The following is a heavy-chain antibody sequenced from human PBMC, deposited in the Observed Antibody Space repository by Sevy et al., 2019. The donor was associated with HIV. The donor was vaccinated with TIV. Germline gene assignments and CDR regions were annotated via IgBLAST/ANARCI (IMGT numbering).Heavy chain of an antibody. D-gene: IGHD3-22*01. CDR1: GYTFTSYG. CDR2: ISAYNGNT. V-gene: IGHV1-18*04. Sequence: ASVKVSCKASGYTFTSYGISWVRQAPGQGLEWMGWISAYNGNTNYAQKLQGRVTMTTDTSTSTAYMELRSLRSDYSAVYYCARVRGGGYYYDSSGYDYWGQGTLVTVSS. J-gene: IGHJ4*02. CDR3: ARVRGGGYYYDSSGYDY.